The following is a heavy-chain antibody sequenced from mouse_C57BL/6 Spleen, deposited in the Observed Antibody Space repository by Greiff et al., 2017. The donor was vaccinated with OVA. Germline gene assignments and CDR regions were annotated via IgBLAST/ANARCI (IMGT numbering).Heavy chain of an antibody. D-gene: IGHD1-1*01. CDR3: ARCPFTTVENGYFDY. Sequence: EVMLVESGGGLVQPGGSLSLSCAASGFTFTDYYMSWVRQPPGKALEWLGFIRNKANGYTTEYSASVKGRFTISRDNSQSILYLQMNALRAEDSATYYCARCPFTTVENGYFDYWGQGTTLTVSS. V-gene: IGHV7-3*01. CDR2: IRNKANGYTT. J-gene: IGHJ2*01. CDR1: GFTFTDYY.